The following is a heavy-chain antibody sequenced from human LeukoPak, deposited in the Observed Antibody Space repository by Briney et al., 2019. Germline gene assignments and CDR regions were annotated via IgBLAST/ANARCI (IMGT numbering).Heavy chain of an antibody. D-gene: IGHD2-2*01. J-gene: IGHJ5*02. CDR3: ATATSWTFDP. CDR2: TNTDGSST. CDR1: GFTFSSYW. V-gene: IGHV3-74*03. Sequence: SGGSLRLSCAASGFTFSSYWMHWVRQAPGKGLVWVSGTNTDGSSTMYADSVKGRFTISRDNSKNTLYLQMNSLRAEDTAVYYCATATSWTFDPWGQGTLVTVSS.